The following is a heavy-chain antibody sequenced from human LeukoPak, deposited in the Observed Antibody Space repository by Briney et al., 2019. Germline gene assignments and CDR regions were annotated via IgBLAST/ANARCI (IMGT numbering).Heavy chain of an antibody. J-gene: IGHJ4*02. V-gene: IGHV3-23*01. CDR1: GFTFSNYG. CDR2: ISGNGGGA. CDR3: AKGTKVIVVDNYFDY. Sequence: GGSLRLSCAASGFTFSNYGMHWVRQAPGKGLEWVSAISGNGGGAYYAGSVKGRFTISRDNSKNTLYLQMNSLRAEDTAVYYCAKGTKVIVVDNYFDYWGQGTLVTVSS. D-gene: IGHD2-15*01.